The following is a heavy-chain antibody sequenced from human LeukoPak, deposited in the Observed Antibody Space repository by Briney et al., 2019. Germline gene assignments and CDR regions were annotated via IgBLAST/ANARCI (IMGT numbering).Heavy chain of an antibody. J-gene: IGHJ5*01. CDR1: GFTFGDYT. CDR2: IKSKTSGGTI. V-gene: IGHV3-49*04. CDR3: TQGGHLDS. D-gene: IGHD3-16*01. Sequence: GGSLRLSCTASGFTFGDYTMSWVRQAPGKGLGWVGFIKSKTSGGTIEYAASVKGRFTISRDDSKSIAYLQMNSLKAEDTAVYFCTQGGHLDSWGQGTLVTVSS.